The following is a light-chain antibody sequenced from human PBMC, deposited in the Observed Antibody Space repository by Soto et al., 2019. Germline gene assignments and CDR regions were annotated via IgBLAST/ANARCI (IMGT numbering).Light chain of an antibody. CDR3: QQYVNWRT. V-gene: IGKV3-15*01. Sequence: EIVMTQSPATLSVSPGERVTLSCRASQSISIYLAWYQQKPGQAPRLLIYGATTRATGIPARFSGSGSGTEFTLTISSLQSEDFAVYYCQQYVNWRTFGQGTKVDIK. CDR2: GAT. CDR1: QSISIY. J-gene: IGKJ1*01.